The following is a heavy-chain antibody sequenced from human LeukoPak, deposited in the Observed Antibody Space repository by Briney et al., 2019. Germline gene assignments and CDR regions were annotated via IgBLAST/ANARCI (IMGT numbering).Heavy chain of an antibody. D-gene: IGHD2-2*02. CDR3: ARVGGCSSTSCYRDGRYYYYYYYMDV. CDR2: INWNGGST. J-gene: IGHJ6*03. Sequence: GGSLRLSCAAPGFTFDDYGMSWVRQAPGKGLEWVSGINWNGGSTVYADSVKGRFTISRDNAKNSLYLQMNSLRAEDTALYHCARVGGCSSTSCYRDGRYYYYYYYMDVWGKGTTVTVSS. CDR1: GFTFDDYG. V-gene: IGHV3-20*01.